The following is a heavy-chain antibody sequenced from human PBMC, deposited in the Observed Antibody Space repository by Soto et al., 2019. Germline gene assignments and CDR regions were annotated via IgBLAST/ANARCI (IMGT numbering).Heavy chain of an antibody. CDR3: AGVGSNDFWSGYYTYYYYGMDV. V-gene: IGHV1-18*01. CDR1: GYTFTSYG. CDR2: ISAYNGNT. Sequence: ASVKVSCKASGYTFTSYGISWVRQAPGQGLEWMGRISAYNGNTNYAQKLQGRVTMTTDTSTSTAYMELRSLRSDDTAVYYCAGVGSNDFWSGYYTYYYYGMDVWGQGTTVTVSS. J-gene: IGHJ6*02. D-gene: IGHD3-3*01.